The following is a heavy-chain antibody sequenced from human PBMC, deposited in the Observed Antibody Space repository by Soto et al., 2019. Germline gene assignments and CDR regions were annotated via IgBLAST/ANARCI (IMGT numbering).Heavy chain of an antibody. CDR3: ARDQSPSSGWPGMDV. V-gene: IGHV1-2*02. CDR2: INPNSGGT. J-gene: IGHJ6*02. Sequence: QVQLVQSGAEVKKPGASVKVSCKASGYTFTDYYMHWVRQAPGQGLEWMGWINPNSGGTNYAQKFQGRVTMTRDTSSSTADMEMNRLRSDDTAVYYCARDQSPSSGWPGMDVWGQGTTVTVSS. D-gene: IGHD6-19*01. CDR1: GYTFTDYY.